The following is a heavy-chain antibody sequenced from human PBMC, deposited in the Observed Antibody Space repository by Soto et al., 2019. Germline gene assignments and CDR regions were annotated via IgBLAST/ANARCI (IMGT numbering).Heavy chain of an antibody. Sequence: GGSLRLSCAASGFTFSSYAMSWVRQAPGKGLEWVSAISGSGGSTYYADSVKGRFTISRDNSKNTLYLQMNSLRAEDTAVYYCARDQDSSWYFRGLRGGMDVWGQGTTVTVSS. CDR1: GFTFSSYA. CDR3: ARDQDSSWYFRGLRGGMDV. V-gene: IGHV3-23*01. CDR2: ISGSGGST. J-gene: IGHJ6*02. D-gene: IGHD6-13*01.